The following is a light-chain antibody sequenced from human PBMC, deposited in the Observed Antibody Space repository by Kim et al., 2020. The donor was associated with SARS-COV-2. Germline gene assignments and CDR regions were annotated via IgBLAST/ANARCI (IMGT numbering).Light chain of an antibody. CDR2: EGS. CDR1: SSDVVSYNL. CDR3: CSYAGSSTLV. V-gene: IGLV2-23*01. J-gene: IGLJ3*02. Sequence: GQSITISCTGTSSDVVSYNLVSWYQQHPGKAPKLMIYEGSKRPSGVSNRFSGSKSGNTASLTISGLQAEDEADYYCCSYAGSSTLVFGGWTQLTVL.